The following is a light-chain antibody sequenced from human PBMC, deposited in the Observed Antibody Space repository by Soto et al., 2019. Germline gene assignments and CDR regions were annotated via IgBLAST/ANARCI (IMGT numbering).Light chain of an antibody. V-gene: IGLV2-18*02. Sequence: SALTQPPSVSGSPGQSVTISCTGTSSDVGSYSRVSWYQQPPGTAPKLMIYEVSNRPSGVPDRFSGSKSGNTASLTISGLQAEDEADYYCSSYTISGVVFGGGTKLTVL. CDR3: SSYTISGVV. CDR2: EVS. J-gene: IGLJ2*01. CDR1: SSDVGSYSR.